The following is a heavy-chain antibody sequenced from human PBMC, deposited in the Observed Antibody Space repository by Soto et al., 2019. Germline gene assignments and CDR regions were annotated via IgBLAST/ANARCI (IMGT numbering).Heavy chain of an antibody. Sequence: ASVKVSCKASGYTFTSYGISWVRQAPGQGLEWMGWISAYNGNTNYAQKLQGRVTMTTDTSTSTAYMELRSLRSDDTAVYYCARASIAAAGTFYYYYGMDVWGQGTTVTVSS. CDR2: ISAYNGNT. J-gene: IGHJ6*02. V-gene: IGHV1-18*01. D-gene: IGHD6-13*01. CDR3: ARASIAAAGTFYYYYGMDV. CDR1: GYTFTSYG.